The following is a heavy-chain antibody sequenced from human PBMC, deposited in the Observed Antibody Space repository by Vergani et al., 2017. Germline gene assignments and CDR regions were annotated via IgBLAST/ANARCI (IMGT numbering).Heavy chain of an antibody. CDR2: IYTSGGT. V-gene: IGHV4-61*02. J-gene: IGHJ5*02. D-gene: IGHD1-26*01. Sequence: QVQLQESGPGLVKPSQTLSLTCAVSGGSISSGRYYWSWIRQPAGKGLEWIGRIYTSGGTNYNPSLTSRVTISVDTSKNQFSLRLSSVTAADAAVYYCARSGYSGSYGWFDPWGQGTLVTVSS. CDR3: ARSGYSGSYGWFDP. CDR1: GGSISSGRYY.